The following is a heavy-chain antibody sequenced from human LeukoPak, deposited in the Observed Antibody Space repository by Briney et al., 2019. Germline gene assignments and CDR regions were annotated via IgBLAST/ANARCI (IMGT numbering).Heavy chain of an antibody. CDR3: ARDPPHQWLDY. D-gene: IGHD2-8*01. Sequence: PGRSLRLSCAASGFTFSTYGMHWVRQAPGKGLEWVAVIWYDGSNKYYADSVKGRFTISRDNSKNTLYLQMNSLRAEDTAVYYYARDPPHQWLDYWGQGTLVTVSS. J-gene: IGHJ4*02. CDR1: GFTFSTYG. CDR2: IWYDGSNK. V-gene: IGHV3-33*01.